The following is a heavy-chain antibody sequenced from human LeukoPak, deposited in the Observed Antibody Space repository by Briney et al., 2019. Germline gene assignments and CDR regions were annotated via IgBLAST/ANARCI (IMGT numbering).Heavy chain of an antibody. Sequence: SETLSLTCTVSGGSISSYYWSWIRQPAGKGLEWIGRIYISGSGSTNYNPSLKSRVTMSVDTSKNQFSLKLSSVTAADTAVYYCARDHTRSPDTFDYWGQGTLVTVSS. CDR1: GGSISSYY. J-gene: IGHJ4*02. D-gene: IGHD5-18*01. V-gene: IGHV4-4*07. CDR2: IYISGSGST. CDR3: ARDHTRSPDTFDY.